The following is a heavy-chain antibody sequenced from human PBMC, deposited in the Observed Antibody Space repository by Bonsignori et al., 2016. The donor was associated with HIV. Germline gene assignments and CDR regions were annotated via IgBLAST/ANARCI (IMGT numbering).Heavy chain of an antibody. J-gene: IGHJ4*02. CDR2: INEDGSVK. V-gene: IGHV3-7*01. CDR3: ARSVATPGDY. D-gene: IGHD5/OR15-5a*01. Sequence: PGKGLEWVANINEDGSVKFYVDSVKGRFTISRDNAQNALYLQMNGLTADDTALYYCARSVATPGDYWGQGTLVTVSS.